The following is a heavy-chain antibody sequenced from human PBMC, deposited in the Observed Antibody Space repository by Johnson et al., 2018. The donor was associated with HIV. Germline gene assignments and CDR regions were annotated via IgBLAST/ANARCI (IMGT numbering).Heavy chain of an antibody. CDR1: GFTFDDYG. V-gene: IGHV3-20*04. CDR2: INWNGDST. CDR3: ARGTKYQDNSDYQGGIAFDI. Sequence: VQLVESGGGVVRPGGSLRLSCVASGFTFDDYGMSWVRQVPGKGLEWVSGINWNGDSTAYADFVNGRFTISRDNAKSSLYLQMNSLGAEDTALYYCARGTKYQDNSDYQGGIAFDIWGQGTMVSVSS. D-gene: IGHD3-22*01. J-gene: IGHJ3*02.